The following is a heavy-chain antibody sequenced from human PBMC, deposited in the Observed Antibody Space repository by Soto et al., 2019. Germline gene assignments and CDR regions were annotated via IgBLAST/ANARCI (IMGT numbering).Heavy chain of an antibody. D-gene: IGHD2-21*01. J-gene: IGHJ4*02. CDR2: IYWNDEK. V-gene: IGHV2-5*01. CDR3: AHRVVAECLDY. CDR1: GFSLSTSGVG. Sequence: QITLKESGPPLVTPTQTLTLTCTFSGFSLSTSGVGVGWIRQPPGKALEWLAIIYWNDEKHCSPSLKNRLTITKDNSKNQVVPTMTNMDPVDTATYYCAHRVVAECLDYWGQGTLVTVSS.